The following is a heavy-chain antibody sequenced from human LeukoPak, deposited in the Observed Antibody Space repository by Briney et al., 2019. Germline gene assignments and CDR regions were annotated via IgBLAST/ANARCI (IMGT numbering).Heavy chain of an antibody. CDR1: GFTFSSYA. Sequence: GGSLRLSCAASGFTFSSYAMNWVRQAPGKGLEWVAGLTGSGGSTSYADSAKGRFTISRDNSKNTLYLQMNSLSAEDTAVYYCVKGGSSGWFDWFDYWGQGTLVTVSS. D-gene: IGHD6-19*01. CDR2: LTGSGGST. V-gene: IGHV3-23*01. J-gene: IGHJ4*02. CDR3: VKGGSSGWFDWFDY.